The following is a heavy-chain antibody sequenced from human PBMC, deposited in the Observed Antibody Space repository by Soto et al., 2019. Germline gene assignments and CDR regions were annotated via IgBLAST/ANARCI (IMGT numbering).Heavy chain of an antibody. D-gene: IGHD6-13*01. CDR1: GYSFSSHA. J-gene: IGHJ4*02. V-gene: IGHV1-69*06. Sequence: QVQLEQSGSEVQKSGSSVKVSCKASGYSFSSHAITWVRQAPGQGLEWMGGIIPVFGTPTYAQKFQGRLTISADKSTNRSSLELRSLRSEDTAVYYCARGGALSTSWYWGDGLDSWGQGTQVTVSS. CDR3: ARGGALSTSWYWGDGLDS. CDR2: IIPVFGTP.